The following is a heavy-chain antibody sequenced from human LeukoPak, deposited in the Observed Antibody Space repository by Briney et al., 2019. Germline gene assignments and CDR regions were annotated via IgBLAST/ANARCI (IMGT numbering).Heavy chain of an antibody. CDR1: GGSISSYY. D-gene: IGHD3-3*01. Sequence: SETLSLTCTVSGGSISSYYWSWIRQPPGKGLEWLGYIYNSGSTNYNPSLKSRVTISVDTSKNQFSLKLSSVTAADTAVYYCARDLKWSGYLDYWGQGTLVTVSS. CDR2: IYNSGST. J-gene: IGHJ4*02. CDR3: ARDLKWSGYLDY. V-gene: IGHV4-4*08.